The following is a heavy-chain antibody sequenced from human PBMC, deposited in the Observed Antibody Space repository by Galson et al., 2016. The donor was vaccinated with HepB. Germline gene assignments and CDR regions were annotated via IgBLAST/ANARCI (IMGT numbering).Heavy chain of an antibody. CDR3: AKASGAYYYDSSGYRRNAFDI. CDR2: NSWNSGSI. D-gene: IGHD3-22*01. Sequence: SLRLSCAASGFTLDHYAMHWVRQAPGKGLEWVSGNSWNSGSIWYAQSVKGRFTISRDNAKNTMYLQMNSLRAGDTALYYCAKASGAYYYDSSGYRRNAFDIWGQGTMFTVSS. V-gene: IGHV3-9*01. J-gene: IGHJ3*02. CDR1: GFTLDHYA.